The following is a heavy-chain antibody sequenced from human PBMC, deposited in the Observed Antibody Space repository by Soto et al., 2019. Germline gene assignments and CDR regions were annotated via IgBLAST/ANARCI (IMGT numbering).Heavy chain of an antibody. Sequence: ASVKVSCKASGYTFTSYYMHWVRQAPGQGLEWMGIINPSGGSTSYAQKFQGRVTMTRDTSTSPVYMGLSSLGSEDTAVYYCARDGGITMVRGSTRPLRDRRFDPWGQGTLVTVSS. CDR2: INPSGGST. CDR1: GYTFTSYY. J-gene: IGHJ5*02. V-gene: IGHV1-46*03. CDR3: ARDGGITMVRGSTRPLRDRRFDP. D-gene: IGHD3-10*01.